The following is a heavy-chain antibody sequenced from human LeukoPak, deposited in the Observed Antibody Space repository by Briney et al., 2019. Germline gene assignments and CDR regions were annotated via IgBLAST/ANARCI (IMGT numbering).Heavy chain of an antibody. D-gene: IGHD4-23*01. Sequence: TSETLSLTCIVSGGSISSYYWSWIRQPPGKGLEWIGYIYYSGSTNYNPSLKSRVTISVDTSKNQFSLKLSSVTAADTAVYYCARSFTVAGAFDIWGQGTMVTVSS. V-gene: IGHV4-59*08. J-gene: IGHJ3*02. CDR3: ARSFTVAGAFDI. CDR1: GGSISSYY. CDR2: IYYSGST.